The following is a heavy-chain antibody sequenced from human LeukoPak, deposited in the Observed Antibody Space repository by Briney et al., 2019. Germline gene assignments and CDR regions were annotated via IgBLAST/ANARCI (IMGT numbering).Heavy chain of an antibody. V-gene: IGHV3-23*01. CDR3: AREYEWEHYFQH. J-gene: IGHJ1*01. D-gene: IGHD1-26*01. CDR2: ISGSGGST. Sequence: PGGSLRLSCAASGFTFSSYAMSWVRQAPGKGLEWVSAISGSGGSTYYADSVKGRFTISRDNAKNSLYLQMNSLRAEDTAVYYCAREYEWEHYFQHWGQGTLVTVSS. CDR1: GFTFSSYA.